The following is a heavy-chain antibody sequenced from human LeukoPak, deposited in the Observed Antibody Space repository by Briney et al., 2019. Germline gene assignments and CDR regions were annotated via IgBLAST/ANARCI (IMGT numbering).Heavy chain of an antibody. D-gene: IGHD2-21*02. CDR2: IYYSGST. CDR1: GGSVSSGSYY. J-gene: IGHJ5*02. CDR3: ARDLGGDQGFDP. V-gene: IGHV4-61*01. Sequence: SETLSLTCTVSGGSVSSGSYYWRWIRQPPGKGLEWIGYIYYSGSTNYNPSLKSRVTISVDTSKNQFSLKLSSVTAADTAVYYCARDLGGDQGFDPWGRGTLVTVSS.